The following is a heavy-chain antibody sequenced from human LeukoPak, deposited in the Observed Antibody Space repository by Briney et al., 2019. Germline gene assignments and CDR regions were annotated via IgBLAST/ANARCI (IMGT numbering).Heavy chain of an antibody. CDR2: ISSSSSYI. J-gene: IGHJ4*02. Sequence: GGSLRLSCAASGFTFSIYSMNWVRQAPGKGLEWVSSISSSSSYIYYADSVKGRFTISRDNAKNSLYLQMHSLRAEDTAVYYCAKGEIAAQLMPEYCFDYWGQGTLVTVSS. D-gene: IGHD6-13*01. CDR3: AKGEIAAQLMPEYCFDY. V-gene: IGHV3-21*01. CDR1: GFTFSIYS.